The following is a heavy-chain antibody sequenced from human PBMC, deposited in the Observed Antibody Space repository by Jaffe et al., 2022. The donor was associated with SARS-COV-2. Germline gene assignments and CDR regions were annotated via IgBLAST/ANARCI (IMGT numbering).Heavy chain of an antibody. CDR1: GFTFSSYW. J-gene: IGHJ3*02. V-gene: IGHV3-7*03. Sequence: EVQLVESGGGLVQPGGSLRLSCAASGFTFSSYWMSWVRQAPGKGLEWVANIKQDGSEKYYVDSVKGRFTISRDNAKNSLYLQMNSLRAEDTAVYYCARDPPCSSTSCYSRRGAFDIWGQGTMVTVSS. CDR3: ARDPPCSSTSCYSRRGAFDI. D-gene: IGHD2-2*01. CDR2: IKQDGSEK.